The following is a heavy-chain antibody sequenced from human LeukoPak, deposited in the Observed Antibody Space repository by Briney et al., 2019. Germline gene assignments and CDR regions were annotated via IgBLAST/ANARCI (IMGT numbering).Heavy chain of an antibody. CDR1: GFTFSSSW. J-gene: IGHJ4*02. CDR3: AKAGSFRFDN. Sequence: GGSLRLSCVGSGFTFSSSWIHWVRQHPGKGLVWVSRMSGDGRTIDYADSVKGRFTISRDNAKNTLYLQMNSLTVGDTAVYFCAKAGSFRFDNWGQGTLVTVSS. V-gene: IGHV3-74*01. D-gene: IGHD3-16*02. CDR2: MSGDGRTI.